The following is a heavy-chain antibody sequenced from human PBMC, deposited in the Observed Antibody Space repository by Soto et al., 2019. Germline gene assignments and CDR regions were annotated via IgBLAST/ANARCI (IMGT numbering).Heavy chain of an antibody. J-gene: IGHJ6*02. Sequence: SETLSLTCTVSGGSISSYYWSWIRQPPGKGPEWIGYIYYSGSTNYNPSLKSRVTISVDTSKNQFSLKLSSVTAADTAVYYCARDRLLRFLEAKYYYYGMDVWGQGTTVTVSS. D-gene: IGHD3-3*01. V-gene: IGHV4-59*01. CDR1: GGSISSYY. CDR2: IYYSGST. CDR3: ARDRLLRFLEAKYYYYGMDV.